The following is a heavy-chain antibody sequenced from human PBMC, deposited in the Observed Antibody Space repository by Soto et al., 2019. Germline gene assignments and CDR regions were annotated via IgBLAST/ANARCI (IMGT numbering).Heavy chain of an antibody. Sequence: GGSLRLSCVASGYSFSRYLMSWVRQAPGKGPEWVANIEQSGSEKYYVDSVKGRFAISRVNARNSLDLQMNSLRAEDTAVYYCARSRSPYYFAYWGQGTQVTVSS. CDR1: GYSFSRYL. J-gene: IGHJ4*02. V-gene: IGHV3-7*01. CDR3: ARSRSPYYFAY. CDR2: IEQSGSEK.